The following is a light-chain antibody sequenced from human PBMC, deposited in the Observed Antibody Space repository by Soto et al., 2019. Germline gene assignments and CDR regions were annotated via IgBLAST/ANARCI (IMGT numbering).Light chain of an antibody. Sequence: VLTQSPGTLSLSVGQTATLTFSASQSVIGDYLAWYQQKSGQPPRLLIYGASSRATCIPDRFSGIGSGTDFTLTISRLEPEDFAVYYCQQHGSSPQTFGQGTKVDIK. J-gene: IGKJ1*01. CDR1: QSVIGDY. CDR3: QQHGSSPQT. CDR2: GAS. V-gene: IGKV3-20*01.